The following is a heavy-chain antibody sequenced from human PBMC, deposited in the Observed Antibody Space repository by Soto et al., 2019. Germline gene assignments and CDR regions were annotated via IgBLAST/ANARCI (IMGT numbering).Heavy chain of an antibody. CDR2: INPNSGGT. V-gene: IGHV1-2*04. CDR3: AREVSSGIAVADGPVYFDY. J-gene: IGHJ4*02. CDR1: GYTFTGYY. D-gene: IGHD6-19*01. Sequence: QVQLVQSGAEVKKPGASVKVSCKASGYTFTGYYMHWVRQAPGQGLEWMGWINPNSGGTNYAQKFQGWVTMTRDPSISTAYMELSRLRSDDTAVYYCAREVSSGIAVADGPVYFDYWGQGTLVTVSS.